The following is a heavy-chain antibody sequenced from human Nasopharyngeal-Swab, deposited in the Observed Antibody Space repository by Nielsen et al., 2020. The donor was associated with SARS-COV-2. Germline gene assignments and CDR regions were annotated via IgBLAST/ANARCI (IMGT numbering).Heavy chain of an antibody. CDR1: GYTFTSYY. Sequence: ASVKVSCKASGYTFTSYYMHWVRQAPGQGLEWMGIINPSGGSTSYAQKFQGRVTMTRDTSTSTVYMELGSLRSEDTAVYYCARASFYSYGEAYYYYMDVWGKGTTVTVSS. D-gene: IGHD5-18*01. CDR2: INPSGGST. V-gene: IGHV1-46*01. CDR3: ARASFYSYGEAYYYYMDV. J-gene: IGHJ6*03.